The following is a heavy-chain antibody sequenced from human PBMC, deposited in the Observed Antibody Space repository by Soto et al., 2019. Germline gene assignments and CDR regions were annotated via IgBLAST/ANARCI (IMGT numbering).Heavy chain of an antibody. Sequence: PSETLSLTCTVSGGSISSYYWSWIRQPPGKGLEWIGYIYYSGSTNYNPSLKSRVTISVDTSKNQFSLKLSSVTAADTAVYYCARETPTTIFGVVISLSGAFDIWGQGTMVTVSS. CDR2: IYYSGST. V-gene: IGHV4-59*01. CDR3: ARETPTTIFGVVISLSGAFDI. D-gene: IGHD3-3*01. CDR1: GGSISSYY. J-gene: IGHJ3*02.